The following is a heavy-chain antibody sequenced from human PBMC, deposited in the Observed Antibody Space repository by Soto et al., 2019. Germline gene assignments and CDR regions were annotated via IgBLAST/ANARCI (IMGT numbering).Heavy chain of an antibody. CDR3: AHSPLYSISPGPLFAN. CDR1: GFSLSTSGVG. D-gene: IGHD4-4*01. J-gene: IGHJ4*02. CDR2: IYRDDDK. V-gene: IGHV2-5*02. Sequence: QITLKESGPTLVKPTQTLTLTCTFSGFSLSTSGVGVGWIRQPPGKALQWLALIYRDDDKRYSPSLKSRLTITEDTSKNQVLLTMTNMDPVDSGTYFCAHSPLYSISPGPLFANWGQGTLVTVSS.